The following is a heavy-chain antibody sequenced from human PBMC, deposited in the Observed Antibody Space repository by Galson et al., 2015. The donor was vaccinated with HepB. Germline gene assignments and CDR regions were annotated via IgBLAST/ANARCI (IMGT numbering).Heavy chain of an antibody. CDR3: ARGEGAARRWPGQKLAPGTKYIQH. J-gene: IGHJ1*01. D-gene: IGHD1-1*01. Sequence: SETLSLTCAVYGGSLSGYYWSWIRQSPGMGLEWIGEINHGGNSYYNPFLKSRVTISVDTSKNQFSLKLNSMTAADTGLYFCARGEGAARRWPGQKLAPGTKYIQHWGQGTQVIVSS. V-gene: IGHV4-34*01. CDR1: GGSLSGYY. CDR2: INHGGNS.